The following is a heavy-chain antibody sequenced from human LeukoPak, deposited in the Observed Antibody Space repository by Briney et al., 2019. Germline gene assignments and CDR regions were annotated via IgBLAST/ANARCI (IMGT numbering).Heavy chain of an antibody. D-gene: IGHD5-24*01. V-gene: IGHV3-11*01. J-gene: IGHJ4*02. CDR2: ISSSGSTI. CDR3: ARDQRWLQLGFDY. CDR1: GFTVSSNE. Sequence: GGSLRLSCAASGFTVSSNEMSWIRQAPGKGLEWVSYISSSGSTIYYADSVKGRFTISRDNAKNSLYLQMNSLRAEDTAVYYCARDQRWLQLGFDYWGQGTLVTVSS.